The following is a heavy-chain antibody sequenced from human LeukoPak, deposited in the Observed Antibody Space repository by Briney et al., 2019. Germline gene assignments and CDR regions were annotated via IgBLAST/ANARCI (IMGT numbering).Heavy chain of an antibody. Sequence: ASVKVSCKASGYTFTSYGISWVRQAPGQGLEWMGWISAYNGNTNYAQKLQGRVTMTTDTSTSTAYMELRSLRSEDTAVYYCARASSSMDYYYGMDVWGQGTTVTVSS. V-gene: IGHV1-18*01. CDR1: GYTFTSYG. J-gene: IGHJ6*02. CDR2: ISAYNGNT. CDR3: ARASSSMDYYYGMDV. D-gene: IGHD6-13*01.